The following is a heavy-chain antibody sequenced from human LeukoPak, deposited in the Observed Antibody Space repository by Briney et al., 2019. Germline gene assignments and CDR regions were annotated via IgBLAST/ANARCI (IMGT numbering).Heavy chain of an antibody. CDR1: GYTFTGYY. CDR2: IIPILGIA. V-gene: IGHV1-69*04. CDR3: ARALPADSHFDY. D-gene: IGHD2-21*01. J-gene: IGHJ4*02. Sequence: GASVKVSCKASGYTFTGYYMHWVRQAPGQGLEWMGRIIPILGIANYAQKFQGRVTITADKSTSTAYMELSSLRSEDTAVYYCARALPADSHFDYWGQGTLVTVSS.